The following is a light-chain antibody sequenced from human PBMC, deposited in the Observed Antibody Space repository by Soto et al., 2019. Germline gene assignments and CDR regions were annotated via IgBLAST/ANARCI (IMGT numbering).Light chain of an antibody. Sequence: IQMTQSPSSLSASVGDRVTITCRASQRISSYLNWYQQEPGKAPKLLIYGASNLQSGVPPRFSGSGSGTDFTLTISSLQPEDFATYYCQQSYSTPFAFGPGTKVDIK. V-gene: IGKV1-39*01. CDR3: QQSYSTPFA. CDR1: QRISSY. CDR2: GAS. J-gene: IGKJ3*01.